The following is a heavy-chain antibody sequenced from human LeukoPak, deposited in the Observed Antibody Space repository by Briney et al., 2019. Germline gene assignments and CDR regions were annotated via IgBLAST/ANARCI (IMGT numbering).Heavy chain of an antibody. J-gene: IGHJ4*02. Sequence: GGSLRLSCAASGFTFSSYAMSWVRQAPGKGVGWVSAISGSGGSTYYADSVKGRFTISRDNSKNTLYLQMNSLRAEDTAVYYCAKDSGSYSYFDYWGQGTLATVSS. V-gene: IGHV3-23*01. D-gene: IGHD1-26*01. CDR3: AKDSGSYSYFDY. CDR1: GFTFSSYA. CDR2: ISGSGGST.